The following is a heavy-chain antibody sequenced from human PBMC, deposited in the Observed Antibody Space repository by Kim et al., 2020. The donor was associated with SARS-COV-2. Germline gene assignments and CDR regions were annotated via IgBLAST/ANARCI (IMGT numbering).Heavy chain of an antibody. CDR1: GFTFSSYA. Sequence: GGSLRLSCAASGFTFSSYALTFFRPSPFPFLDCFSYISSSGSTIYYADSVKGRFTISRDNAKNSLYLQMNSLRAEDTAVYYCASDWFCYYGSGSYYHNWFDPWGQGTLVTVSS. CDR3: ASDWFCYYGSGSYYHNWFDP. V-gene: IGHV3-48*03. J-gene: IGHJ5*02. CDR2: ISSSGSTI. D-gene: IGHD3-10*01.